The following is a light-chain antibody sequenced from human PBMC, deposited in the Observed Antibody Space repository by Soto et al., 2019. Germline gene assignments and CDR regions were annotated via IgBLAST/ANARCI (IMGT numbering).Light chain of an antibody. J-gene: IGKJ3*01. CDR2: AAS. Sequence: DIQMTQSPSSLSASVAERVTITCRASQSISNYLNWYQQKPGKAPKLLIYAASSLQSGVPSRFSGSGSGTDFTLTISSLQPEDFATYSCQQSYTTLFTFGPGTNVDI. CDR1: QSISNY. CDR3: QQSYTTLFT. V-gene: IGKV1-39*01.